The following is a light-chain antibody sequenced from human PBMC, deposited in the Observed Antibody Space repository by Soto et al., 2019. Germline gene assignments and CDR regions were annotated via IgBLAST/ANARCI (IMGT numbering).Light chain of an antibody. CDR2: AAS. J-gene: IGKJ5*01. CDR3: QQYNNWPPIT. V-gene: IGKV1-27*01. Sequence: IQMNQSPSSLSASVGDRVTITCRASQGISNYLAWYQQKPGKVPKLLIYAASTLQSGVPSRFSGSGSGTEFTLTISSLQSEDFAVYYCQQYNNWPPITFGQGTRLEIK. CDR1: QGISNY.